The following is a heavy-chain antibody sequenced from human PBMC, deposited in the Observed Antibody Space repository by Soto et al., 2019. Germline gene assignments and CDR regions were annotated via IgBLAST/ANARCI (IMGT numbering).Heavy chain of an antibody. D-gene: IGHD2-2*01. V-gene: IGHV1-3*01. Sequence: QAPGQRLEWMGWINAGNGNTKYSQKFQGRVAITRDTSASTAYMELSSLRSEDTAVYYCARAYCSSTSCSNMDVWGQGTTVTVSS. CDR2: INAGNGNT. CDR3: ARAYCSSTSCSNMDV. J-gene: IGHJ6*02.